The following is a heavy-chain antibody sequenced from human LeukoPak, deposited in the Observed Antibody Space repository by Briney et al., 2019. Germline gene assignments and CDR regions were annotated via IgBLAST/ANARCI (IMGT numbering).Heavy chain of an antibody. D-gene: IGHD6-19*01. J-gene: IGHJ4*02. CDR2: INAGNGNT. Sequence: ASAKVSCKASGYTFTSYAMHWVRQAPGQRLEWMGWINAGNGNTKYSQKFQGRVTITRDTSASTAYMELSSLRSEDTAVYYCARELRSGWYFYWGQGTLVTVSS. CDR3: ARELRSGWYFY. CDR1: GYTFTSYA. V-gene: IGHV1-3*01.